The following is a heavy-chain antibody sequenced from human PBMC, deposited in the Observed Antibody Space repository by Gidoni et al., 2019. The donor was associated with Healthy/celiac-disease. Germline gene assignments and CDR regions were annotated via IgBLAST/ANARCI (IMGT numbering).Heavy chain of an antibody. Sequence: EVQLVESGGGLVQPGGSLRLSCAASGFTFRSYWMHWVRQAPGKGLVWVSRINSDGSSTSYADSVKGRFTISRDNAKNTLYLQMNSLRAEDTAVYYCASLPDYGDYVGYFFYYYGMDVWGQGTTVTVSS. D-gene: IGHD4-17*01. V-gene: IGHV3-74*01. J-gene: IGHJ6*02. CDR2: INSDGSST. CDR3: ASLPDYGDYVGYFFYYYGMDV. CDR1: GFTFRSYW.